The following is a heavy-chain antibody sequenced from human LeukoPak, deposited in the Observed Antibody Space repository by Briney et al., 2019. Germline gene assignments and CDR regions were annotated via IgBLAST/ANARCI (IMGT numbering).Heavy chain of an antibody. CDR3: ARTNLGVETFGFDP. D-gene: IGHD3-10*01. CDR1: GGSISSYY. V-gene: IGHV4-4*07. J-gene: IGHJ5*02. CDR2: IYTSGST. Sequence: SETLSLTCTVPGGSISSYYWCWIRQPAGKGLEWIGRIYTSGSTNYNPSLKSRVTMSVDTSKNQFSLKLSSVTAADTAVYYCARTNLGVETFGFDPWGQGTLVTVSS.